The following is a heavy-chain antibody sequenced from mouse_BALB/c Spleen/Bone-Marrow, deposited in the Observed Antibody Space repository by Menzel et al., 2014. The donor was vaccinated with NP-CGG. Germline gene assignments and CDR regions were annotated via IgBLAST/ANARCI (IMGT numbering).Heavy chain of an antibody. V-gene: IGHV1-55*01. J-gene: IGHJ2*01. CDR2: ISPGTNST. Sequence: QVQLQQSGAELVKPGTSVKMSCKASGYTFTSYWMHWVKQRPGQGLEWIGVISPGTNSTNYNEKFKTKATLTVDTSSSTAYMQLSSPTSEDSAVYYCAREEDFFDYWGQGTTRTVSS. CDR1: GYTFTSYW. CDR3: AREEDFFDY.